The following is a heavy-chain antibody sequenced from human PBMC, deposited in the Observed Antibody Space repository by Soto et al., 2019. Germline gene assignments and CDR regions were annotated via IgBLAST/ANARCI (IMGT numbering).Heavy chain of an antibody. D-gene: IGHD2-15*01. CDR3: GKILVGATGHTDADS. Sequence: LSLTCIVSGGSVYSNGHYWGWIRQPPGKGLEWIGSIDNNGVTNYNSSLKSRVTISRDTSKNQFSLRLTSVAAADTAVYYCGKILVGATGHTDADSWGPGTLVTVSS. J-gene: IGHJ4*02. CDR2: IDNNGVT. V-gene: IGHV4-39*01. CDR1: GGSVYSNGHY.